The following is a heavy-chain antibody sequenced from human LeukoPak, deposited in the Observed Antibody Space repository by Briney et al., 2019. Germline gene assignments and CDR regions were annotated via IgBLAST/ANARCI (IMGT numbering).Heavy chain of an antibody. CDR3: ASSYEYGSGSYYD. CDR1: GFTFSTYS. J-gene: IGHJ4*02. Sequence: GGSLRLSCAASGFTFSTYSMSWVRQAPGKGLEWVAKMKEDGSEIFYVDSVKGRFTISRDKSKNTLYLQMNSLRAEDTAVYYCASSYEYGSGSYYDWGQGTLVTVSS. D-gene: IGHD3-10*01. CDR2: MKEDGSEI. V-gene: IGHV3-7*01.